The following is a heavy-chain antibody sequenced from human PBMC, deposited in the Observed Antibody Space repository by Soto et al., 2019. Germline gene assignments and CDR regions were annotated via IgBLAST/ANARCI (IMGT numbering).Heavy chain of an antibody. CDR1: GFTFSNYG. Sequence: QVQLVESGGGVVQPGRSLRLSCTASGFTFSNYGMHWVRQAPGKGLKWVAVISYDGRNKYYADSVKGRFTISRDNSKNTLYLQMNSLRAEDTAVYYCARGRDYLGGDFDYWGQGTLVTVSS. D-gene: IGHD3-16*01. CDR3: ARGRDYLGGDFDY. V-gene: IGHV3-30*04. CDR2: ISYDGRNK. J-gene: IGHJ4*02.